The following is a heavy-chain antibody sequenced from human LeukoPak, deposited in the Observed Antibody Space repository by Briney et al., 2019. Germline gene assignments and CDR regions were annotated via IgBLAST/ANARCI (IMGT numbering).Heavy chain of an antibody. Sequence: GRSLRLSCAASGFTFSNYGMHWVRQAPGKGLEWVAVIWYDGSNKYYADSVKGRFTISRDNSQNTLYLQMNSLRAEDTAVYYCAGGVGDTFPDSWYFDLWGRGTLVTVSS. J-gene: IGHJ2*01. CDR1: GFTFSNYG. V-gene: IGHV3-33*01. D-gene: IGHD3-16*01. CDR2: IWYDGSNK. CDR3: AGGVGDTFPDSWYFDL.